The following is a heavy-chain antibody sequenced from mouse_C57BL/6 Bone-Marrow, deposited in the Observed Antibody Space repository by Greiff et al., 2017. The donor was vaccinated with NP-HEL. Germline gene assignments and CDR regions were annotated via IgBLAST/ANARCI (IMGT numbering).Heavy chain of an antibody. Sequence: VQLQQSGAELARPGASVKLSCKASGYTFTSYGISWVKQRTGQGLEWIGEIYPRSGNTYYNEKFKGKATLTADKSSSTAYMELRSLTSEDAAVYFCARHYGKNYFDYWGQGTTLTVSS. V-gene: IGHV1-81*01. CDR3: ARHYGKNYFDY. CDR1: GYTFTSYG. J-gene: IGHJ2*01. CDR2: IYPRSGNT. D-gene: IGHD1-1*01.